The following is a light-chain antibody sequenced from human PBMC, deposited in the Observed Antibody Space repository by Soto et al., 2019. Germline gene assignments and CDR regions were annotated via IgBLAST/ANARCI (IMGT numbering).Light chain of an antibody. CDR3: QQYVHWPPGK. CDR2: DTS. V-gene: IGKV3-15*01. J-gene: IGKJ1*01. Sequence: EIVVTQSPATLSVSPGERVTLSCRASQSVSISLAWYQQRPGQAPRLLIYDTSTRAAGIAARFSGSGSGTEFTLTISSLQSEDFAVYHCQQYVHWPPGKVGKGTKVDI. CDR1: QSVSIS.